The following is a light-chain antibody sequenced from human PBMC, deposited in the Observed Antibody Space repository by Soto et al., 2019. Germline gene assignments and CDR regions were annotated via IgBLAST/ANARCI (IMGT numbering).Light chain of an antibody. Sequence: EIVLTQSPGTLSLSPGERATLSCMASQSVSNVYLAWYQQKPDQAPRLLIYDASNRATGIPDRFSGSGSGTDFTLTISRLEPEDRAVYYCQQSGSSPMTFGQGTKLEIK. CDR2: DAS. CDR3: QQSGSSPMT. V-gene: IGKV3-20*01. CDR1: QSVSNVY. J-gene: IGKJ2*01.